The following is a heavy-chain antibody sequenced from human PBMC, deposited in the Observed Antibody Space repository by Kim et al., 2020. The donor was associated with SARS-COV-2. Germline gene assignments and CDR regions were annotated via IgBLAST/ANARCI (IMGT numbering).Heavy chain of an antibody. Sequence: TNYHPPLKSRVPMSVDTSKNPFSLKLSSVTAADTAVYYCAREGELLSLGYWGQGTLVTVSS. CDR3: AREGELLSLGY. J-gene: IGHJ4*02. D-gene: IGHD1-26*01. V-gene: IGHV4-4*07. CDR2: T.